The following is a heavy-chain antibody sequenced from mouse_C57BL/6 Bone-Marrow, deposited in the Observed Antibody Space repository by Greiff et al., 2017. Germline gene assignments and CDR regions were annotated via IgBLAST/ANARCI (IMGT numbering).Heavy chain of an antibody. CDR1: GYTFTDYE. Sequence: VHLVESGAELVRPGASVTLSCKASGYTFTDYEMHWVKQTPVHGLEWIGAIDPETGGTAYNQKFKGKAILTADKSSSTAYMELRSLTSEDSAVYYCTRWRSNYYAMDYWGQGTSVTVSS. CDR2: IDPETGGT. CDR3: TRWRSNYYAMDY. V-gene: IGHV1-15*01. J-gene: IGHJ4*01. D-gene: IGHD2-5*01.